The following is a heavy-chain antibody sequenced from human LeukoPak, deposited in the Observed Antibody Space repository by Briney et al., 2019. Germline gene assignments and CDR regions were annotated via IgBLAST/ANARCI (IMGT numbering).Heavy chain of an antibody. V-gene: IGHV1-8*01. Sequence: ASVKVSCKASGYTLTSHDINWVRQAAGQAPEWMGWINPSTGEKGYAQKFQGRVTITTSTSINTAYLELTRLTSEDTAVYFCTRHTSPTFDYWGQGTLVTVSS. D-gene: IGHD2-2*01. CDR1: GYTLTSHD. CDR2: INPSTGEK. J-gene: IGHJ4*02. CDR3: TRHTSPTFDY.